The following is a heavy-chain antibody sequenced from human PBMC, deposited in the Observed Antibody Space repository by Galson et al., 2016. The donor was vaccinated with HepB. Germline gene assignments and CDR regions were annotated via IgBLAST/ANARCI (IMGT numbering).Heavy chain of an antibody. CDR2: LYYSGST. CDR3: TSRPPSYTTSWYY. CDR1: GGSISSTNYS. J-gene: IGHJ4*02. V-gene: IGHV4-39*01. D-gene: IGHD6-13*01. Sequence: SETLSLTCTVSGGSISSTNYSWGWIRQPPGKGLEWIGSLYYSGSTYYNPSLKSRVTTSVDSSKNQFSLRLTSVTAADTAVYYCTSRPPSYTTSWYYWGQGTLVTISA.